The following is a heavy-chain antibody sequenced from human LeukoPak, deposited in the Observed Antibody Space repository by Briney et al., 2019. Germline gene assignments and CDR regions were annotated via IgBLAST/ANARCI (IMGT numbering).Heavy chain of an antibody. V-gene: IGHV4-4*02. CDR1: SGSIFNSNW. Sequence: SETLSLTCAVSSGSIFNSNWWSWVRQPPGKGLEWIGQIFHSGSTSYSPSLKSRVTISVDKSKNQFSLKLTSVTAADTAVYYCARVRYYDSSGYYLKWFDPWGQGTLVTVSS. J-gene: IGHJ5*02. CDR3: ARVRYYDSSGYYLKWFDP. D-gene: IGHD3-22*01. CDR2: IFHSGST.